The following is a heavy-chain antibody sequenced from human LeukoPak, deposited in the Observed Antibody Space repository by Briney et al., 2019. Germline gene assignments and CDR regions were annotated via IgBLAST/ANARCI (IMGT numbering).Heavy chain of an antibody. D-gene: IGHD3-3*01. CDR2: ISGDSGGI. J-gene: IGHJ4*02. V-gene: IGHV3-23*01. CDR1: GFTFSSYA. CDR3: AKAGTYYDLWSHYYS. Sequence: PGGSLRLSCAASGFTFSSYAMTWVRQAPGKGLEWVSTISGDSGGIYYADSVKGRFTISRDNSKYTLYLQMNSLRAEDTAVYYCAKAGTYYDLWSHYYSWGQGALVTVSS.